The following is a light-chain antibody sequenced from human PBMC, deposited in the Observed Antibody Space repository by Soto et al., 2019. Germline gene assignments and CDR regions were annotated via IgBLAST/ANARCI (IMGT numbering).Light chain of an antibody. J-gene: IGKJ4*01. CDR3: QQGRNWPLT. CDR1: QNVYNN. Sequence: EIVMTQSPATLSVSPGEGATLSCKARQNVYNNLAWYQQRPGQPPRLLIYDASTRATGISARFSGSGYGTEFTLTISSLQSEDFAVYFCQQGRNWPLTFGGGTKVEIK. CDR2: DAS. V-gene: IGKV3-15*01.